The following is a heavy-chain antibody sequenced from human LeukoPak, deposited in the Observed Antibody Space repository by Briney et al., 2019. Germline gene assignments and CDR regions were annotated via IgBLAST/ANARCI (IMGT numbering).Heavy chain of an antibody. CDR3: AKAPVTSCRGAYCYPFDS. Sequence: GGSLRLSCAASGFTFSTYAMHWVRQTPGKGLEWVAATSSSDAGTYHADSVRGRFTISGDNSKNTLYLQMNSLRAEDAAVYFCAKAPVTSCRGAYCYPFDSWGQGTLVTVSS. CDR2: TSSSDAGT. D-gene: IGHD2-21*01. CDR1: GFTFSTYA. V-gene: IGHV3-23*01. J-gene: IGHJ4*02.